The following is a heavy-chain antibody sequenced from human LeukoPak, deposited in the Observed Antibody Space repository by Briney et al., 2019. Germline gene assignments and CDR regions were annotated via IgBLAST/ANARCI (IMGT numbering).Heavy chain of an antibody. D-gene: IGHD1-26*01. J-gene: IGHJ4*02. CDR3: ARGLIVGAVSDY. V-gene: IGHV3-33*01. CDR2: IWYDGSNK. Sequence: PGGSLRLSCAASGFTFSSYGMHWVRQAPGKGLEWVAVIWYDGSNKYYADSVKGRFTISRDNSKNTLYLQMNSLRAEDTAVYYCARGLIVGAVSDYWGQGTLVTVSS. CDR1: GFTFSSYG.